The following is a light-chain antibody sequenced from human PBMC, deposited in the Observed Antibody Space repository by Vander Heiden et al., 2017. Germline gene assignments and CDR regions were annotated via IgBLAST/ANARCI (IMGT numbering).Light chain of an antibody. CDR3: LQYNNWPRT. Sequence: EIVMTQSPATLSMSPGQGATLYCRASQSISNSFLAWYQQKPGQAPRLLIYGASTRATGIPNRFSGSGSGTDFTLTISSLQSEDFAVYYCLQYNNWPRTFGQGTKVEIK. CDR1: QSISNSF. CDR2: GAS. J-gene: IGKJ1*01. V-gene: IGKV3D-15*01.